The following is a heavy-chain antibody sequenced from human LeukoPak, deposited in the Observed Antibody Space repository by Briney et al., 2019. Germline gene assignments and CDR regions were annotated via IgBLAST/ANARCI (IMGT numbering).Heavy chain of an antibody. D-gene: IGHD5-12*01. CDR3: ARDRGYTQDY. V-gene: IGHV3-74*01. CDR2: IKSDGSST. CDR1: GFTFNTYW. J-gene: IGHJ4*02. Sequence: GGSLRLSCAASGFTFNTYWMHWVRQAPGKGLVWVSHIKSDGSSTSYADSVKGRFTISRDNAKNTLFLQMNSLRADDTAVYYCARDRGYTQDYWGQGALVTVSS.